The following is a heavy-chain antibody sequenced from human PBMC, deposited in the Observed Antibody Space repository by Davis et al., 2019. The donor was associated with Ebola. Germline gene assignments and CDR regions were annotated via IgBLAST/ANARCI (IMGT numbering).Heavy chain of an antibody. D-gene: IGHD1-14*01. Sequence: GGSLRLSCVASGFMFSSCGMNWVRQAPGKGLEWVSGIGVSGGSTYADSVKGRFTISRDNSKNTLYLQMNSLRAEDTAVYYCAKEPYTTEPGHNWFDPWGQGTLVTVSS. CDR3: AKEPYTTEPGHNWFDP. V-gene: IGHV3-23*01. CDR2: IGVSGGST. J-gene: IGHJ5*02. CDR1: GFMFSSCG.